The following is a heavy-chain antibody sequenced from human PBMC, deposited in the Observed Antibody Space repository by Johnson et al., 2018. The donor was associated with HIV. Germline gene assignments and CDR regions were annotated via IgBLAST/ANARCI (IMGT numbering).Heavy chain of an antibody. CDR3: ARAWGTDAFDI. Sequence: QVRLVESGGGSVQPGGSLRLSCAASGFSFSSYALTWVRQAPGKGLEWVAFIRYDGSNKYYANSVKGRFTISRDNSKNTLYLQMGSLRAVDMAVYYCARAWGTDAFDIWGQGTMVTVSS. J-gene: IGHJ3*02. CDR1: GFSFSSYA. CDR2: IRYDGSNK. D-gene: IGHD3-16*01. V-gene: IGHV3-30*02.